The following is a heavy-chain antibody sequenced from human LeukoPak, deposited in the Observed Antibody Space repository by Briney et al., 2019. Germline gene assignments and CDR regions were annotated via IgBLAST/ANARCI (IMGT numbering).Heavy chain of an antibody. CDR1: GFTFSSYW. V-gene: IGHV3-7*01. CDR3: AREGVLAAADY. D-gene: IGHD2-15*01. Sequence: GGSLRLSCAASGFTFSSYWMSWVRLAPGKGLEWVANIKQDGSEKYYVDSVKGRLTISRDNTKNSLYLQMNSLRAEDTAVYFCAREGVLAAADYWGQGTLVTVSS. J-gene: IGHJ4*02. CDR2: IKQDGSEK.